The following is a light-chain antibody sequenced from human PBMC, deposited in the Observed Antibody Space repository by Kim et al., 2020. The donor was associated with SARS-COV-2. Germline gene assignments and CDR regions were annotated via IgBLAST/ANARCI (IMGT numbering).Light chain of an antibody. CDR3: QQYGSSPWGT. CDR2: GAS. V-gene: IGKV3-20*01. CDR1: QSVSSSY. Sequence: PGERATLSCRASQSVSSSYLAWYQQKPGQAPRLLIYGASSRATGIPDRFSGSGSGTDFTLTISRLEPEDFAVYYCQQYGSSPWGTFGQGTKVDIK. J-gene: IGKJ1*01.